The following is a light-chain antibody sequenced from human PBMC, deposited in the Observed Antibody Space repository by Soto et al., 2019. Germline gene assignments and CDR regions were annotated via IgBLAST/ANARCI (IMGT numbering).Light chain of an antibody. V-gene: IGKV3-20*01. J-gene: IGKJ1*01. CDR2: GAS. Sequence: EIVLTQSPGTLSLSPGERATLSCGASQTVSGNKLAWYQQKPGRPPRLLIYGASTRATGIPDRFSGSGSGTDFTLTISRLEPEDFAVYYCQQYGDSKIFGQGTMVEIK. CDR1: QTVSGNK. CDR3: QQYGDSKI.